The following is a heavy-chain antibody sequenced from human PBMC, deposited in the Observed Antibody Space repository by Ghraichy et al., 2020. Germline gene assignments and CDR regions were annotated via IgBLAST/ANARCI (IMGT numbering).Heavy chain of an antibody. J-gene: IGHJ4*02. CDR2: ISSSSSYI. CDR1: GFTFSSYS. Sequence: GGSLRLSCAASGFTFSSYSMNWVRQAPGKGLEWVSSISSSSSYIYYADSVKGRFTISRDNAKNSLYLQMNSLRAEDTAVYYCARDPRDGYMFLTREFDYWGQGTLVTVSS. CDR3: ARDPRDGYMFLTREFDY. V-gene: IGHV3-21*01. D-gene: IGHD5-24*01.